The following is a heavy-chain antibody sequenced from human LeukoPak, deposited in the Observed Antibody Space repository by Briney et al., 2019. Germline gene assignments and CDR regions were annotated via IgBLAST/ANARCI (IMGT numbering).Heavy chain of an antibody. CDR1: GFTFSSYG. V-gene: IGHV3-30*02. J-gene: IGHJ4*02. CDR2: IRYDGSNK. D-gene: IGHD5-12*01. CDR3: AKVTYSGQLYDY. Sequence: GGSLRLSCAASGFTFSSYGMHWVRQAPGKGLEWLAFIRYDGSNKYYADSVKGRFTISIDNSKNTLYLQMNSLRAEDTAVYYCAKVTYSGQLYDYWGQGTLVTVSS.